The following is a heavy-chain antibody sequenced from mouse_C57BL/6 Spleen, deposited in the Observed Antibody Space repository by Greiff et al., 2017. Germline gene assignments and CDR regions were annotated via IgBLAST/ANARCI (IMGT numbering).Heavy chain of an antibody. D-gene: IGHD2-4*01. V-gene: IGHV1-82*01. CDR2: IYPGDGDT. CDR1: GYAFSSSW. CDR3: ARHLDYDYDLYYVDD. Sequence: QVQLKQSGPELVKPGASVKISCKASGYAFSSSWMNWVKQRPGKGLEWIGRIYPGDGDTNYNGKFKGKATMTADKSSSTAYMQLSSLTSEDAAVYFCARHLDYDYDLYYVDDWGQGTTLTVAS. J-gene: IGHJ2*01.